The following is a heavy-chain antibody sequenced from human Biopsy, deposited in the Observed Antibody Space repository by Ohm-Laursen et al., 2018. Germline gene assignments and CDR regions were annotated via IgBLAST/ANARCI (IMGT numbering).Heavy chain of an antibody. Sequence: SDTLSLTCGVSGGSFSTYYWTWIRQPPGKGLEWIACIDYRGSTNYNPSLKNRVTVSFDTSRNQFSLKLTSMTPADTAVYYCVRGRSPATYWGQGALVIVSS. CDR1: GGSFSTYY. CDR3: VRGRSPATY. V-gene: IGHV4-59*07. CDR2: IDYRGST. D-gene: IGHD3-16*01. J-gene: IGHJ4*02.